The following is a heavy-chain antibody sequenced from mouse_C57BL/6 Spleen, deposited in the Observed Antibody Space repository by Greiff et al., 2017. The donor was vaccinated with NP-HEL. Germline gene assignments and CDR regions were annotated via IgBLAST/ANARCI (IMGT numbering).Heavy chain of an antibody. J-gene: IGHJ3*01. CDR3: AQNYYGSGAY. CDR1: GFTFSDYG. Sequence: EVMLVESGGGLVKPGGSLKLSCAASGFTFSDYGMHWVRQAPEKGLEWVAYISRGSSTIYYADTVKGRFTISRDNAKNTLILQMTSLRSEDTAMYYCAQNYYGSGAYWGQGTLVTVSA. CDR2: ISRGSSTI. D-gene: IGHD1-1*01. V-gene: IGHV5-17*01.